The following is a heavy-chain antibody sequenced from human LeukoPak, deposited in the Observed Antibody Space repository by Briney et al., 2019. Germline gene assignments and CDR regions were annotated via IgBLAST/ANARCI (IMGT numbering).Heavy chain of an antibody. D-gene: IGHD3-3*01. V-gene: IGHV4-59*05. CDR2: IYYSGST. J-gene: IGHJ4*02. Sequence: PSETLSLTCTVSGGSISSYYWSWIRQPPGKGLEWIGSIYYSGSTYYNPSLKSRVTISVDTSKNQFSLKLSSVTAADTAVYYCAGNVLRFLEWSYWGQGTLVTVSS. CDR3: AGNVLRFLEWSY. CDR1: GGSISSYY.